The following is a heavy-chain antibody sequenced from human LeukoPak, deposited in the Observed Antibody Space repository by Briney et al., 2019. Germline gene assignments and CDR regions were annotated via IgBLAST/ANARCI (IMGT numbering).Heavy chain of an antibody. Sequence: GSLRLSCAASGFTFSSYGMSWVRQAPGKGLEWVSAISGSGGSTYYADSVKGRFTISRDNSKNTLYLQMNSLRAEDTAVYYCARGQAQQWLVSPWNYYYMDVWGKGTTVTISS. V-gene: IGHV3-23*01. CDR3: ARGQAQQWLVSPWNYYYMDV. CDR1: GFTFSSYG. CDR2: ISGSGGST. J-gene: IGHJ6*03. D-gene: IGHD6-19*01.